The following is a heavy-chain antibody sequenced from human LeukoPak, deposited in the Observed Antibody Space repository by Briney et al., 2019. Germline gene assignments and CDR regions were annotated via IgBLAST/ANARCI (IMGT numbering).Heavy chain of an antibody. J-gene: IGHJ6*03. V-gene: IGHV3-53*01. D-gene: IGHD3-10*01. CDR1: GFTVSSNY. CDR2: IYSGGST. CDR3: ASGSGSYRTPYYYMDV. Sequence: GGSLRLSCAASGFTVSSNYMSWVRQTPGKGLEWVSVIYSGGSTYYADSVKGRFTISRDNSKNTLYLQMNSLRAEDTAVYYCASGSGSYRTPYYYMDVWGTGTTVTVSS.